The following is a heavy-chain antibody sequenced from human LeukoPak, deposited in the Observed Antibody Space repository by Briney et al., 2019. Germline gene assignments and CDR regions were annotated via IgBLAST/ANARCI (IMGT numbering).Heavy chain of an antibody. V-gene: IGHV3-30*18. CDR3: TKVTGFVWLFPFDS. D-gene: IGHD3-9*01. CDR1: GYTFSSYG. CDR2: ISYDGTNK. J-gene: IGHJ4*02. Sequence: GGSLRLSCAASGYTFSSYGMHWVRQAPGKGLEWVAVISYDGTNKYYADSVKGRFTISRDNSKNTLYLQMNSLRPEDTAVYYCTKVTGFVWLFPFDSWGQGTLVTVSS.